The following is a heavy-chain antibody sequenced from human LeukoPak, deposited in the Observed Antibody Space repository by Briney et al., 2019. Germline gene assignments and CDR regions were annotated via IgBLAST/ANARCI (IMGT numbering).Heavy chain of an antibody. D-gene: IGHD1-1*01. CDR1: GGSFSGYY. CDR2: INHSGST. CDR3: ARGGNNWPNWFDP. J-gene: IGHJ5*02. Sequence: SETLSLTCAVYGGSFSGYYWSWIRQPPGKGLEWIGEINHSGSTNYNPSLKSRVTISVDTSKNQFSLKLSSVTAADTAVYYCARGGNNWPNWFDPWGQGTLVTVSS. V-gene: IGHV4-34*01.